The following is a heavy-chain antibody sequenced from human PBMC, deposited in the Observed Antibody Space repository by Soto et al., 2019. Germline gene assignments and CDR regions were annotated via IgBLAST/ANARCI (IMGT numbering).Heavy chain of an antibody. CDR1: GYILSDYC. CDR2: MKPDDGGP. V-gene: IGHV1-2*02. D-gene: IGHD6-19*01. Sequence: ASVKVSCKSSGYILSDYCIHWVRQAPGQGLEWLGWMKPDDGGPNYAQDFQGRVIMTRDTSTDTDYMELTRLTSDDTAVYFCVRDLRRQWRRIDTESYTGMEVWGQGTTFNVSS. J-gene: IGHJ6*01. CDR3: VRDLRRQWRRIDTESYTGMEV.